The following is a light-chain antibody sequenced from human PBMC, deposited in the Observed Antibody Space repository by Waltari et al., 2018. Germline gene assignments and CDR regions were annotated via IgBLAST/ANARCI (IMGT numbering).Light chain of an antibody. CDR1: QSISNY. V-gene: IGKV3-11*01. CDR2: DVS. CDR3: QHRSDWPPIFT. J-gene: IGKJ3*01. Sequence: EIVLTQSPATLYLSPGERATLARKASQSISNYLAWYQQNPGQPPRLLIYDVSNRATGIPARFSGSGSGTDFTLTISSLEPEDFAVYFCQHRSDWPPIFTFGPGTKVDIK.